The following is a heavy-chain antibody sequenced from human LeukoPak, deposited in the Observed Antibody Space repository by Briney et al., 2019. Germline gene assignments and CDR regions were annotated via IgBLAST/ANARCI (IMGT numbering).Heavy chain of an antibody. V-gene: IGHV1-18*01. CDR3: ATDRACSSTSCYQNAFDI. Sequence: ASVKVSCKASGYSFTTYGFSWVRQAPGQGLGWVGWISPYNGNTKYAQKLQGRVTMTTDTFTSTAYMELRSLRSDDTAVYYCATDRACSSTSCYQNAFDIWGQGTMVTVSS. D-gene: IGHD2-2*01. CDR1: GYSFTTYG. CDR2: ISPYNGNT. J-gene: IGHJ3*02.